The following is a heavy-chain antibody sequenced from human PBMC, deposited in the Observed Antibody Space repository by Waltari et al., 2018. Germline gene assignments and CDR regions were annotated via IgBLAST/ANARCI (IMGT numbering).Heavy chain of an antibody. V-gene: IGHV4-39*01. J-gene: IGHJ4*02. Sequence: QLQLQESGPGLVKPSETLSLTCTVSGGSISSSSYYWGWIRQPPGKGLEGIGSIYYSGSTYYNPSLKSGVTISVDTSKNQFSLKLSSVTAADTAVYYCARGAEGDYFTYWGQGTLVTVSS. CDR3: ARGAEGDYFTY. CDR2: IYYSGST. CDR1: GGSISSSSYY.